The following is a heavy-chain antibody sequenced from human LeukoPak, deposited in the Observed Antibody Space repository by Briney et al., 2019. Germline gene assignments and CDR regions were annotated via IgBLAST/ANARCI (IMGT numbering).Heavy chain of an antibody. CDR2: IYYSGST. CDR3: ARYSTSSFDY. J-gene: IGHJ4*02. CDR1: GGSISSSSYY. D-gene: IGHD6-6*01. Sequence: TATETLSLTCTVSGGSISSSSYYWGWIRQPPGKGLEWIGSIYYSGSTYYNPSLKSRVTISVDTSKNEFSLKLSSVTAADTAMYYCARYSTSSFDYWGQGTLVTVSS. V-gene: IGHV4-39*01.